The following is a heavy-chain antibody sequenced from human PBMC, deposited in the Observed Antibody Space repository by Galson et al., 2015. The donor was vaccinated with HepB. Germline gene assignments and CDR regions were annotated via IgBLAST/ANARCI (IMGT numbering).Heavy chain of an antibody. V-gene: IGHV3-30-3*01. CDR2: ISYDGSNK. J-gene: IGHJ6*02. CDR3: ARVSPSEGYGMDV. CDR1: GFTFSSYA. Sequence: SLRLSCAASGFTFSSYAMHWVRQAPGKGLEWVAVISYDGSNKYYADSVKGRFTISRDNSKNTLYLQMNSLRAEDTAVYYCARVSPSEGYGMDVWGQGTTVTVSS.